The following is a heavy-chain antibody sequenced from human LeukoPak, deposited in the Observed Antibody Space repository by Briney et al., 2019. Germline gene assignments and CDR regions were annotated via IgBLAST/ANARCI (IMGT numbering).Heavy chain of an antibody. V-gene: IGHV4-39*07. CDR1: GGSISSSSYY. Sequence: SETLSLTCTVSGGSISSSSYYWGWIRQPPGKGLEWIGSIYYSGSTYYNPSLKSRVTISVDTSKNQFSLKLSSVTAADTAVYYCASALYYYDSSGYYYYLLFDYWGQGTLVTVSS. CDR2: IYYSGST. J-gene: IGHJ4*02. CDR3: ASALYYYDSSGYYYYLLFDY. D-gene: IGHD3-22*01.